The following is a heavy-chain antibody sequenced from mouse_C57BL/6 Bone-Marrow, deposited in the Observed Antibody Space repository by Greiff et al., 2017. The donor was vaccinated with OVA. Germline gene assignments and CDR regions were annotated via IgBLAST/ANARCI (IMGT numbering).Heavy chain of an antibody. CDR1: GFTFSDYG. CDR3: AREWWFAY. D-gene: IGHD1-3*01. CDR2: ISSGSSTI. J-gene: IGHJ3*01. Sequence: EVQGVESGGGLVKPGGSLKLSCAASGFTFSDYGMHWVRQAPEKGLEWVAYISSGSSTIYYADTVKGRFTISRDNAKNTLFLQMTSLRSEDTAMYYCAREWWFAYWGQGTLVTVSA. V-gene: IGHV5-17*01.